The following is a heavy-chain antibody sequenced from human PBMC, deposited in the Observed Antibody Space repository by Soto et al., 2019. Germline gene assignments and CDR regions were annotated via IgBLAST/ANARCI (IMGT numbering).Heavy chain of an antibody. CDR1: GFTFSDHY. J-gene: IGHJ4*02. Sequence: EVQLVESGGGLVQPGGSLSLSCAASGFTFSDHYMDWVRQAPGKGLEWVGRARNKANSYTTEYAAPVKGRFTISRDDSKNSLYLQMNNLRIEDTAVYYCTKGGPGDSRADYWGQGTLVTVSS. D-gene: IGHD7-27*01. CDR2: ARNKANSYTT. V-gene: IGHV3-72*01. CDR3: TKGGPGDSRADY.